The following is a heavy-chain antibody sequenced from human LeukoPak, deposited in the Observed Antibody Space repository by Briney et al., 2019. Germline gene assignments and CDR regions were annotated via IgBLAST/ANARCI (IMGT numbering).Heavy chain of an antibody. CDR3: ARHVYGEGMVV. J-gene: IGHJ6*04. CDR2: IHSSEGT. Sequence: TSETLSLTCTVSGGSLNGYYWGWIRQPPGKGLECIGYIHSSEGTAHNASLKSRLTISLDTSKNHFSLTLSSVTAADTAVYYCARHVYGEGMVVWGKGTTVTVSS. V-gene: IGHV4-59*08. CDR1: GGSLNGYY. D-gene: IGHD4-17*01.